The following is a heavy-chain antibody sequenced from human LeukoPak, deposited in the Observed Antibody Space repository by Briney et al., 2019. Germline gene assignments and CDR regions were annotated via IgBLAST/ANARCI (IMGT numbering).Heavy chain of an antibody. CDR1: GFPLSSYA. J-gene: IGHJ4*02. Sequence: GSLRLSCAASGFPLSSYAMSWVRQGPGKGLEWVSAISGSGGSTYYADSVKGRFTISRDNSKNTLYLQMNSLRAEDTAVYYCAKDRYSSGWYDYFDYWGQGTLVTVSS. D-gene: IGHD6-19*01. CDR3: AKDRYSSGWYDYFDY. CDR2: ISGSGGST. V-gene: IGHV3-23*01.